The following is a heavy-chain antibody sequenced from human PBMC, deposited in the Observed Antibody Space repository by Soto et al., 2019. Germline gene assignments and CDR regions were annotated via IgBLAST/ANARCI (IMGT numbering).Heavy chain of an antibody. CDR2: ISYDGSNK. J-gene: IGHJ6*02. V-gene: IGHV3-30-3*01. CDR1: GFTFSSYA. CDR3: ARDHGAARTGAHYYYYGMDV. D-gene: IGHD6-6*01. Sequence: GGSLRLSCAASGFTFSSYAMHWVRQAPGKGLEWVAVISYDGSNKYYADSVKGRFTISRDNSKNTLYLQMNSLRAEDTAVYYCARDHGAARTGAHYYYYGMDVWGQGTTVTVSS.